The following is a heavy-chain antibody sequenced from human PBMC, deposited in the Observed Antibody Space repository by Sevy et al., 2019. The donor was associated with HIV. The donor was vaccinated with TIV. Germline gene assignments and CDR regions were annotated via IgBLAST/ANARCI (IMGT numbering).Heavy chain of an antibody. V-gene: IGHV3-21*01. D-gene: IGHD3-3*01. CDR1: GFTFSSYS. J-gene: IGHJ4*02. CDR2: ISSSSSYI. Sequence: GGSLRLSCTASGFTFSSYSMNWVRQAPGKGLEWVSSISSSSSYIYYAGSVKGRFPISRDNAKNSLYLQMNSLRAEDTAVYYCARMRDFWSDDDFWGQGTLVTVSS. CDR3: ARMRDFWSDDDF.